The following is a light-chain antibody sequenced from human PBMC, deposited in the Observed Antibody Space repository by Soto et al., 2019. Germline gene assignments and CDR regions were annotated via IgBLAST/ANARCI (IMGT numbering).Light chain of an antibody. Sequence: EIVMTKSPPSLTVTPGEPASISCRSSQRLLHSNGNIFLDWYLQKPGQSPQLLIYLGFNRASGVPDRVSGSAAGTDFTLQISRVEAEDVGVYYCMQALQTPYTFGQGTKLESK. CDR2: LGF. CDR1: QRLLHSNGNIF. CDR3: MQALQTPYT. J-gene: IGKJ2*01. V-gene: IGKV2-28*01.